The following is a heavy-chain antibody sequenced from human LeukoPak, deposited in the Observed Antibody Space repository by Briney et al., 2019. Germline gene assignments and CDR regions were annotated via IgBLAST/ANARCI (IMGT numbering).Heavy chain of an antibody. CDR2: INHSGST. CDR3: ARGRGWLLFYYFDY. CDR1: GGSFNGYY. J-gene: IGHJ4*02. V-gene: IGHV4-34*01. Sequence: SETLSLTCAVYGGSFNGYYWSWIRQPPGKGLEWIGEINHSGSTTYNPSLKSRVTISVDTSKNQFSLKLSSVTAADTAVYYCARGRGWLLFYYFDYWGQGTLVTVSS. D-gene: IGHD5-18*01.